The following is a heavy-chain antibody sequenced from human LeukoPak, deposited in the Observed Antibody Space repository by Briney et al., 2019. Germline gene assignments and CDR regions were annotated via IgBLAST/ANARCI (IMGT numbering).Heavy chain of an antibody. Sequence: SETLSLTCTVSGGSISSYYWSWIRQPPGKGLEWIGYIYYSGSTNYNPSLKSRVTISVDTSKNQFSLKLSSVTAADTAVYYCARHRPPETGYSYGLRTLYYFDYWGQGTLVTVSS. D-gene: IGHD5-18*01. CDR3: ARHRPPETGYSYGLRTLYYFDY. V-gene: IGHV4-59*01. CDR1: GGSISSYY. J-gene: IGHJ4*02. CDR2: IYYSGST.